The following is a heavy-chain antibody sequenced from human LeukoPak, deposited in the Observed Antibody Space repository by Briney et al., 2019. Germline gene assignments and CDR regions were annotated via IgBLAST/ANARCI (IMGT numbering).Heavy chain of an antibody. J-gene: IGHJ4*02. CDR1: GGSFSGYY. D-gene: IGHD6-13*01. CDR3: ARHDRAGYSSRNRKGYNYFDY. Sequence: SETLSLTCAVYGGSFSGYYWSWIRQPPGKGLEWIGEINHSGSTNYNPSLKSRVTISVDTSKNQFSLKLSSVTAADTAVYYCARHDRAGYSSRNRKGYNYFDYWGQGTLVTVSS. CDR2: INHSGST. V-gene: IGHV4-34*01.